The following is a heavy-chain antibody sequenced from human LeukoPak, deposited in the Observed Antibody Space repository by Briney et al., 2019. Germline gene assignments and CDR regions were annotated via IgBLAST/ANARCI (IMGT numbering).Heavy chain of an antibody. Sequence: GGSLRLSCAASGFTVSSNYMSWVRQAPGKGLEWVSVIYSGGSTYCADSVKGRFTISRDNSKNTLYLQMNSLRAEDTAVYYCAREARYYDSSGYYYPDCWGQGTLVTVSS. CDR1: GFTVSSNY. CDR2: IYSGGST. V-gene: IGHV3-53*01. J-gene: IGHJ4*02. D-gene: IGHD3-22*01. CDR3: AREARYYDSSGYYYPDC.